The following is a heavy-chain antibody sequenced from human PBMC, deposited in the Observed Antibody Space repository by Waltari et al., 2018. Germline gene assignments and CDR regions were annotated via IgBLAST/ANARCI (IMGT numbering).Heavy chain of an antibody. V-gene: IGHV3-11*05. CDR1: GFAFSDDY. CDR3: VRDQPGAD. CDR2: ISGSGRYI. J-gene: IGHJ4*01. Sequence: QGQLVESGGGFVQPGGSLTLSCLGSGFAFSDDYMSWVRQAPGRGLEWISYISGSGRYINYADSVEGRFTIFRDNARNSLQLQMNSLRVEDTAVYYCVRDQPGADWGHGTQVIVSS. D-gene: IGHD1-26*01.